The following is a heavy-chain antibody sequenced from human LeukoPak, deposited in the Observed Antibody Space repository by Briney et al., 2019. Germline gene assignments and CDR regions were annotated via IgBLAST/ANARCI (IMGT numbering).Heavy chain of an antibody. CDR3: ARDRH. J-gene: IGHJ4*02. CDR2: IKQDGSKK. CDR1: GFPFSSYW. V-gene: IGHV3-7*01. Sequence: SGGSLRLSCVASGFPFSSYWMTWARQAPGKGLEWVANIKQDGSKKSYVDSVKGRFTISRDNAKNSLYLQMNSLRAEDTAVYYCARDRHWGQGTLVTVSS.